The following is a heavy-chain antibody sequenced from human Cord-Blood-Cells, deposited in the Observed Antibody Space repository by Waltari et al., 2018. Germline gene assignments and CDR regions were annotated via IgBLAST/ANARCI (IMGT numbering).Heavy chain of an antibody. CDR3: ARGGSNWAAFDY. Sequence: QVQLVPSGAEVQKPGSSVKGSCKVSGGTCSRYAISWVRQAPGQGLEWMGVIIPIFGTANYAQKFQGRVTITADESTSTAYMELSSLRSEDTAVYYCARGGSNWAAFDYWGQGTLVTVSS. D-gene: IGHD7-27*01. CDR1: GGTCSRYA. V-gene: IGHV1-69*12. CDR2: IIPIFGTA. J-gene: IGHJ4*02.